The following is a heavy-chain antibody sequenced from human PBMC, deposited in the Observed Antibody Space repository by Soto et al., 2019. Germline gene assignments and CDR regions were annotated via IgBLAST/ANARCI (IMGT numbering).Heavy chain of an antibody. CDR1: GFTFSSYS. D-gene: IGHD6-13*01. V-gene: IGHV3-48*02. J-gene: IGHJ6*02. CDR2: ISSSSSTI. CDR3: ARAKRGRIAAAGTPTDYYYYGMDV. Sequence: GGSLRLSCAASGFTFSSYSMNWVRQAPGKGLEWVSYISSSSSTIYYADSVKGRFTISRDNAKNSLYLQMNSLRDEDTAVYYCARAKRGRIAAAGTPTDYYYYGMDVWGQGTTVTVSS.